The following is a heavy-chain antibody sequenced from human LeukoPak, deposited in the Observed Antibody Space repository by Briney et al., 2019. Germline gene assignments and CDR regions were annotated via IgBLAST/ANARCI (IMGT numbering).Heavy chain of an antibody. CDR3: ARSPSGQLDY. V-gene: IGHV1-2*02. D-gene: IGHD1-1*01. CDR2: INPANGGT. CDR1: VYTFTSHY. J-gene: IGHJ4*02. Sequence: ASVKVSCKTSVYTFTSHYIHWVRQAPGQGLEHVGWINPANGGTNYAQKFQGRVIMTRDTSISTAYMQLSSLTSDDTAVYYCARSPSGQLDYWGRGTLVSVSS.